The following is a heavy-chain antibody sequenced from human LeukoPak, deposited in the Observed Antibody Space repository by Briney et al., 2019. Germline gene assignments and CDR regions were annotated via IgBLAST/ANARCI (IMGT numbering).Heavy chain of an antibody. CDR2: IYYSGST. D-gene: IGHD1-26*01. CDR3: AREGGSYYPHYYFDY. Sequence: SETLSLTCTVSGGSISSYYWSWIRQPPGKGLEWIGYIYYSGSTNYNPSLKSRVTISVDTSKSQFSLKLSSVTAADTAVYYCAREGGSYYPHYYFDYWGQGTLVTVSS. CDR1: GGSISSYY. J-gene: IGHJ4*02. V-gene: IGHV4-59*01.